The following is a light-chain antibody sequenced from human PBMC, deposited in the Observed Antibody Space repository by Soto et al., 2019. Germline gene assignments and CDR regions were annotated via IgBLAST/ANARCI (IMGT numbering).Light chain of an antibody. V-gene: IGKV3D-15*01. CDR1: QSVSSN. J-gene: IGKJ4*01. Sequence: EIVMTQSPATLSVSPGERATLSCRASQSVSSNLAWYQQKHGQAPRLLIYGASTRATGIPARFSGSGSDTEFTITISSLQSEDFSVYYCQQYNNWPLTFGGGTKVEIK. CDR3: QQYNNWPLT. CDR2: GAS.